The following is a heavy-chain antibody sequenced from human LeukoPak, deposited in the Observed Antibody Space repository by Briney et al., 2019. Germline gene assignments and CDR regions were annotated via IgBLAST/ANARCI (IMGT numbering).Heavy chain of an antibody. CDR2: IYYSGST. CDR1: GGSISSYY. CDR3: ARDSDGYGSGSYYRPFDY. D-gene: IGHD3-10*01. V-gene: IGHV4-59*01. Sequence: SETLSLTCTVSGGSISSYYWSWIRRPPGKGLEWIGYIYYSGSTNYNPSLKSRVTISVDTSKNQFSLKLSSVTAADTAVYYCARDSDGYGSGSYYRPFDYWGQGTLVTVSS. J-gene: IGHJ4*02.